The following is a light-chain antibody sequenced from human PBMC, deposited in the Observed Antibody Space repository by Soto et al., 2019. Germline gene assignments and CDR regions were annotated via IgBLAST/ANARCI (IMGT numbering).Light chain of an antibody. Sequence: QSVLTQPASVSGSPGQSITISCTGTSSDVGSYNLVSWYQQHPGKAPKLMIYEGSKRPSGVSNRFSGSKSGNTASLTISGLQAEDEADYSCCSYAGSSTFAYVFGTGTKLTVL. CDR1: SSDVGSYNL. V-gene: IGLV2-23*03. CDR2: EGS. J-gene: IGLJ1*01. CDR3: CSYAGSSTFAYV.